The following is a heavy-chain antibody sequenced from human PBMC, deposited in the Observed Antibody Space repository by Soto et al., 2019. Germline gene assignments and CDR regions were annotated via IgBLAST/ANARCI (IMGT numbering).Heavy chain of an antibody. Sequence: SETLSLTCTVSGGSISSSDYYWSWIRQPPGKGLEWIGYIYYSGSTYYNPSLKSRVTISVDTSKNQFSLKLSSVTAADTAVYYCARDRDSSGYYYDYWGQGTLVTVSS. D-gene: IGHD3-22*01. CDR1: GGSISSSDYY. V-gene: IGHV4-30-4*01. CDR3: ARDRDSSGYYYDY. CDR2: IYYSGST. J-gene: IGHJ4*02.